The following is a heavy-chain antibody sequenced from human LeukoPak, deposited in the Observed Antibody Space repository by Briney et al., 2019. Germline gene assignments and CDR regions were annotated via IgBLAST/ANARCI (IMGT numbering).Heavy chain of an antibody. J-gene: IGHJ4*02. CDR1: GYTFTSYG. D-gene: IGHD3-10*01. V-gene: IGHV1-18*01. CDR2: ISAYNGNT. CDR3: ARTPLGSGSYASLYFDY. Sequence: PLASVKVSCKASGYTFTSYGISWVRQAPGQGLEWMGWISAYNGNTNYAQKLQGRVTMTTDTSTSTAYMELRSLRSDDTAVYYCARTPLGSGSYASLYFDYWGQGTLVTVSS.